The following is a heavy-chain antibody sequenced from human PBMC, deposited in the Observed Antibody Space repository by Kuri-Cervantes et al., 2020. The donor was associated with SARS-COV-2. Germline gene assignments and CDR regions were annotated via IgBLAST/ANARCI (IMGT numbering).Heavy chain of an antibody. V-gene: IGHV3-23*01. CDR3: AKRSGSYFDY. CDR1: GFTFSSYS. Sequence: GGSLRFSCAASGFTFSSYSMNWVRQAPGKGLEWVSAISGSGGSTYYADSVKGRFTISRDNSKNTLYLQMNSLRAEDTAVYYCAKRSGSYFDYWGQGTLVTVSS. D-gene: IGHD1-26*01. CDR2: ISGSGGST. J-gene: IGHJ4*02.